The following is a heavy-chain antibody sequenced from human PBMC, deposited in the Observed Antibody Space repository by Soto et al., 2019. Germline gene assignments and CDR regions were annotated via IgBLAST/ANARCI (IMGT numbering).Heavy chain of an antibody. CDR3: AKDLGTVTAFDY. J-gene: IGHJ4*02. V-gene: IGHV3-30*18. Sequence: PGGSLRLSCAASGFTFSSYGMHWVRQAPGKGLEWVAVISYDGSNKYYAESVKGRFTISRDNSKNTLYLQMNSLRAEDTAVYYCAKDLGTVTAFDYWGQGTLVTVSS. CDR2: ISYDGSNK. CDR1: GFTFSSYG. D-gene: IGHD4-17*01.